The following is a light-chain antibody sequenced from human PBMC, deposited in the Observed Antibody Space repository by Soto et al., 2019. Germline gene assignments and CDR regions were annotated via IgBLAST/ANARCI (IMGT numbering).Light chain of an antibody. CDR3: GTWDSSHVV. J-gene: IGLJ2*01. CDR1: SSNIGNNY. Sequence: QLVLTQPPSVSAAPGQKVTISCSGSSSNIGNNYVSWYQQLPGTAPKLLIYDNNKRPSGIPDRFSGSKSGTSATLGITGLQTGDEADYYCGTWDSSHVVFGGGTKVTVL. CDR2: DNN. V-gene: IGLV1-51*01.